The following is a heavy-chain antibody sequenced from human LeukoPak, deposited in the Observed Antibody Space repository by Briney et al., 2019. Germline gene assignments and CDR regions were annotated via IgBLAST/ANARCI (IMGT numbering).Heavy chain of an antibody. Sequence: SETLSLTCTVSGGSISSYYWSWIRQPPGKGLEWIGYIYYSGSTNYNPSLKSRVTISVDTSKNQFSLKLSSVTAADTAVYYCARVFANYDFWSGYYKPRWEFDYWGQGTLVTVSS. J-gene: IGHJ4*02. CDR1: GGSISSYY. CDR2: IYYSGST. CDR3: ARVFANYDFWSGYYKPRWEFDY. D-gene: IGHD3-3*01. V-gene: IGHV4-59*01.